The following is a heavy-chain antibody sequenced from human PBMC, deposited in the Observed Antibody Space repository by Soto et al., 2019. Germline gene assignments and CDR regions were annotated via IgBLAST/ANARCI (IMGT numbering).Heavy chain of an antibody. J-gene: IGHJ6*02. CDR2: IIPIFGTA. V-gene: IGHV1-69*12. D-gene: IGHD3-16*01. CDR3: ARHLGGNHYYYGMDA. CDR1: LGTFSSYA. Sequence: QVHLVQSGAEVKKPGSAVKVSCKASLGTFSSYAISWVRQAPGQGLEWMGGIIPIFGTADYAQKFQGRVTSTADDFTRTAYMELSSLRADDTAVYYCARHLGGNHYYYGMDALGQGTKVTVPS.